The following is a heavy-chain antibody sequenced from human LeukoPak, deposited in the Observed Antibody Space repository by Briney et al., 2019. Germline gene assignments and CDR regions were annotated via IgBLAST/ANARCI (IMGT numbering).Heavy chain of an antibody. CDR2: IYHSGST. CDR3: ASEYYYGSGSYFRPYYFDY. V-gene: IGHV4-4*02. J-gene: IGHJ4*02. CDR1: GVSISSNNW. D-gene: IGHD3-10*01. Sequence: SETLSLTCTVSGVSISSNNWWSWVRQPPGKGLEWIGEIYHSGSTNYNPSLKSRVTISVDKSKKQFSLKLSSVTAADTAVYYCASEYYYGSGSYFRPYYFDYWGQGTLVTVSS.